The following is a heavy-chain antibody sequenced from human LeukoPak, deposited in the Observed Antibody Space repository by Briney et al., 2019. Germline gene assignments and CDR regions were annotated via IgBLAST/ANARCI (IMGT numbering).Heavy chain of an antibody. Sequence: PGGSLRLSCAASGFTFSSYAMSWVRQAPGKGLEGVSIISGSGGSTNYADSVKGRFTISRDNSKNTLYLQMNSLRAEDTAVYYCAKPYYGSGSYYGFNYYAFDYWGQGTLVTVSS. CDR2: ISGSGGST. J-gene: IGHJ4*02. CDR1: GFTFSSYA. V-gene: IGHV3-23*01. CDR3: AKPYYGSGSYYGFNYYAFDY. D-gene: IGHD3-10*01.